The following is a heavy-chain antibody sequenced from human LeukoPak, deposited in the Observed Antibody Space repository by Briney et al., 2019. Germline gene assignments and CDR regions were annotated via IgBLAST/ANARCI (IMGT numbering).Heavy chain of an antibody. Sequence: SVKVSCKASGGTFSTYAISWVRQAPGQGLEWMGRIIPVLGVANYAQKFQGRVTISADKSTSTAYMEVSSLRSEGTAVYYCATGIGTLWSGYYHDYWGQGTLVTVSS. CDR1: GGTFSTYA. D-gene: IGHD3-3*01. J-gene: IGHJ4*02. CDR2: IIPVLGVA. V-gene: IGHV1-69*04. CDR3: ATGIGTLWSGYYHDY.